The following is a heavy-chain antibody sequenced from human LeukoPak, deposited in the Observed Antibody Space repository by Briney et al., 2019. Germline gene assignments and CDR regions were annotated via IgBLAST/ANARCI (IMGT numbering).Heavy chain of an antibody. Sequence: PSETLSLTCTVSGGSIGSGGYYWSWIRQHPGKGLEWIGYIYYSGSTYYSPSLKSRVTISVDTSKNQFSLKLSSVTAADTAVYYCASYCSSTSCFNWFDPWGQGTLVTVSS. D-gene: IGHD2-2*01. V-gene: IGHV4-31*03. CDR3: ASYCSSTSCFNWFDP. J-gene: IGHJ5*02. CDR1: GGSIGSGGYY. CDR2: IYYSGST.